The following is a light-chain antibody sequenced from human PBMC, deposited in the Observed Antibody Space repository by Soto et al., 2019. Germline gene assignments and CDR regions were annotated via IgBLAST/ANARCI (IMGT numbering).Light chain of an antibody. CDR2: DAS. CDR3: QQYGRSPKT. J-gene: IGKJ1*01. V-gene: IGKV3-20*01. Sequence: EIVLTQSPGTLSLSPGDRATLSCRASQSLVNTYVAWYQQKAGQAPRLLIYDASTRATGIPDGFSGSGSGRDFTLTISRLEPEDFAVYYCQQYGRSPKTFGQGTKVDIK. CDR1: QSLVNTY.